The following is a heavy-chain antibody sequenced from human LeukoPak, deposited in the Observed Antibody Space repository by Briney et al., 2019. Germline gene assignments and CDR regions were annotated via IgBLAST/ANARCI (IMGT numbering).Heavy chain of an antibody. V-gene: IGHV4-34*01. Sequence: PSETLSLTCAVYGGSFSGYYWSWIRQPPGKGLEWIGEINHSGGTKYNPSLKSRVTISVDTSKNQFSLKLSSVTAADTAVYYCARDQASGWYRWFDPWGQGTLVTVSS. J-gene: IGHJ5*02. CDR3: ARDQASGWYRWFDP. CDR1: GGSFSGYY. D-gene: IGHD6-19*01. CDR2: INHSGGT.